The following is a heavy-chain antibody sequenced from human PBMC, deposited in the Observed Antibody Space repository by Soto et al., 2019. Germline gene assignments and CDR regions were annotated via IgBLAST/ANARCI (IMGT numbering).Heavy chain of an antibody. D-gene: IGHD3-3*01. CDR1: GGTISGYY. V-gene: IGHV4-4*07. CDR3: ARGQRFSDWFDP. J-gene: IGHJ5*02. Sequence: SETLSLTCSVSGGTISGYYWTWIRQPAGKGLEWIGRIYSSGNTKYNPSLQSRVTMSLDTSNNQFSLRLTSVTAADTAVYYCARGQRFSDWFDPWGHGTVGTVSS. CDR2: IYSSGNT.